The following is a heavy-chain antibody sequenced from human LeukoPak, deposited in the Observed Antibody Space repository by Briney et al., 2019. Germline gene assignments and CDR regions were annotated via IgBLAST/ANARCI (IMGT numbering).Heavy chain of an antibody. Sequence: GGSLRLSCAASGFTFSSYAMHWVRQAPGKGLEWVAVISYDGSNKYYADSVKGRFTISRDNSKNTLYLQMNSLRAEDTAVYYCARGIVVVPHSFDYYYGMDVWGQGTTVTVSS. J-gene: IGHJ6*02. CDR1: GFTFSSYA. CDR2: ISYDGSNK. CDR3: ARGIVVVPHSFDYYYGMDV. V-gene: IGHV3-30-3*01. D-gene: IGHD2-2*01.